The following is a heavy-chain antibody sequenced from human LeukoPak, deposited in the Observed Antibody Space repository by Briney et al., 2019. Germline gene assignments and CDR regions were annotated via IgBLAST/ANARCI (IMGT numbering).Heavy chain of an antibody. D-gene: IGHD3-10*01. CDR3: ARFSDRGGSDAFDI. CDR2: IYTSGST. J-gene: IGHJ3*02. V-gene: IGHV4-4*07. CDR1: GGSISSYY. Sequence: KPSETLSLTCTVSGGSISSYYWSWIRQPAGKGLEWIGRIYTSGSTNYNPSLKSRVTMSVDTSKNQFSLKLSSVTAADTAVYYCARFSDRGGSDAFDIWGQGTMVTVSS.